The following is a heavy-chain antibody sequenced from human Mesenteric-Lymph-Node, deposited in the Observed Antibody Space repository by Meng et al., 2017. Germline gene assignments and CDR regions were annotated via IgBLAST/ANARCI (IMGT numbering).Heavy chain of an antibody. Sequence: GESLKISCAASRFTFSKYTMTWVRQAPGKGLEWVSSISGDTIYKYYEDSVKGRFTISRDNAKNSLYLQMNSLKAEDTAVYYCARGGGGSYFRQTDYWGQGTLVTVSS. V-gene: IGHV3-21*06. CDR2: ISGDTIYK. CDR1: RFTFSKYT. D-gene: IGHD1-26*01. CDR3: ARGGGGSYFRQTDY. J-gene: IGHJ4*02.